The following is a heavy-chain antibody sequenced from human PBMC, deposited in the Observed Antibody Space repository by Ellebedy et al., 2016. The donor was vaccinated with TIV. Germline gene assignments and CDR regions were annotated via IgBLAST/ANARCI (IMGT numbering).Heavy chain of an antibody. CDR1: GFTFSSYG. V-gene: IGHV3-33*01. D-gene: IGHD6-13*01. J-gene: IGHJ5*02. Sequence: GESLKISXAASGFTFSSYGMHWVRQAPGKGLEWVAVIWYDGSNKYYADSVKGRFTISRDNSKNSLYLQMNSLRAEDTAVYYCASDAAAGIAWGQGTLVTVSS. CDR2: IWYDGSNK. CDR3: ASDAAAGIA.